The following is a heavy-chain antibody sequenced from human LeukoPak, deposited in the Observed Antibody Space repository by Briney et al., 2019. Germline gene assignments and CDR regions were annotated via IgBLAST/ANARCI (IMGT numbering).Heavy chain of an antibody. CDR3: AKLLGTATAYDS. J-gene: IGHJ4*02. D-gene: IGHD2/OR15-2a*01. V-gene: IGHV3-7*03. CDR2: INPDGSQK. CDR1: GFTVSGNW. Sequence: GGSLRLSWEASGFTVSGNWMSWVRQDPGRGLEWVASINPDGSQKLYVDSVKGRFTISRDNTKGSLYLQMNSLGAEDTAMYYCAKLLGTATAYDSWGQGTRVTVTS.